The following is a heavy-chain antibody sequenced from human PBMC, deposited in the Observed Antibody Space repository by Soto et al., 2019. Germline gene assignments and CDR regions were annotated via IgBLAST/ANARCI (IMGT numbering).Heavy chain of an antibody. V-gene: IGHV1-46*01. CDR3: TRADAYGDYDY. D-gene: IGHD4-17*01. CDR1: GYTFINYY. Sequence: QVQLVQSGAEVEKPGASVKLSCKAFGYTFINYYMHWVRQAPGQGLEWMGLINPTDGSATYAQKFQGRFAMTRDTSTSTVYMELSSLRSEDTAVYYCTRADAYGDYDYWGQGTLVTVSS. J-gene: IGHJ4*02. CDR2: INPTDGSA.